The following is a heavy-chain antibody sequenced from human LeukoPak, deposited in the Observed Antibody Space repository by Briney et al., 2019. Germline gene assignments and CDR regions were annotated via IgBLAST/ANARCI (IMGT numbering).Heavy chain of an antibody. CDR1: GFTFDDYA. V-gene: IGHV3-9*01. CDR2: ISWNSGSI. Sequence: PGGSLRLSRAASGFTFDDYAMHWVRQAPGKGLEWVSGISWNSGSIGYADSVKGRFTISRDNAKNSLYLQMNSLRAEDTAVYYCASAHYGDYEGFANLNFWGQGTLVTVSS. D-gene: IGHD4-17*01. CDR3: ASAHYGDYEGFANLNF. J-gene: IGHJ4*02.